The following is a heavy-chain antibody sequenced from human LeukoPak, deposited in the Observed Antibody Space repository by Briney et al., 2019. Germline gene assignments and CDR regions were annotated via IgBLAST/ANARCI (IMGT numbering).Heavy chain of an antibody. Sequence: SETLSLTCAVYGGSFSGYYWSWIRQPPGKGLEWIGEINHSGSTNYNPSLKSRVTISVDTSKNQFSLKLSSVTAADTAVYYCASRRPNSSGFDYWGQGTLVTVSS. J-gene: IGHJ4*02. CDR1: GGSFSGYY. CDR2: INHSGST. D-gene: IGHD3-22*01. V-gene: IGHV4-34*01. CDR3: ASRRPNSSGFDY.